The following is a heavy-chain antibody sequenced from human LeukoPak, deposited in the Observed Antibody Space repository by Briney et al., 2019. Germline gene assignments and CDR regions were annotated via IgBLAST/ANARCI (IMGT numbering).Heavy chain of an antibody. CDR1: GFTFSTYA. D-gene: IGHD2-2*01. CDR3: ARSNTNCYCFDY. Sequence: GGSLRLSCAASGFTFSTYAMHWVRQAPGEGLEYVSSISGNGDNTYYANSVKGRFTISRDNSKNTVYLQMGSLGAEDTAVYYCARSNTNCYCFDYWGRGTLATVSS. V-gene: IGHV3-64*01. CDR2: ISGNGDNT. J-gene: IGHJ4*02.